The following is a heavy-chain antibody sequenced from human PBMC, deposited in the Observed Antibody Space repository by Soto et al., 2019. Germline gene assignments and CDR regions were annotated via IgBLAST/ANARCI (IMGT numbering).Heavy chain of an antibody. V-gene: IGHV3-9*01. CDR3: VKDISGRGSYYYYYGMDV. Sequence: EVQLVESGGGLVQPGGSLRLSCAASGFIFDDYAMHWVRQAPGKGLEWVSGISWNSANMNYVDSVKARFTISRDNAKHSLSLQMNSLREEDTALYYCVKDISGRGSYYYYYGMDVWGQGTTVTVSS. CDR2: ISWNSANM. D-gene: IGHD3-16*01. CDR1: GFIFDDYA. J-gene: IGHJ6*02.